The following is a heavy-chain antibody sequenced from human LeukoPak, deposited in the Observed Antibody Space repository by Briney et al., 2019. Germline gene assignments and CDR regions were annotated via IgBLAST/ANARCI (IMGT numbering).Heavy chain of an antibody. Sequence: GGSPRLSCAASGFTFSSYSMNWVRQAPGKGLEWVSSISSSSSYIYYADSVKGRFTISRDKAKNSLYLQMNSLRAEDTAVYYCARYAGYSVTRFDYWGQGTLVTVSS. V-gene: IGHV3-21*01. CDR2: ISSSSSYI. CDR1: GFTFSSYS. CDR3: ARYAGYSVTRFDY. D-gene: IGHD6-13*01. J-gene: IGHJ4*02.